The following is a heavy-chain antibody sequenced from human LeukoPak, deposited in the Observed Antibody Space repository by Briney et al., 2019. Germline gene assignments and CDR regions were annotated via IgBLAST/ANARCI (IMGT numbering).Heavy chain of an antibody. CDR1: GYIFTSYD. D-gene: IGHD2-21*01. V-gene: IGHV1-8*01. CDR2: MNPNSGNT. CDR3: ARARVRVREVGGVITAFPDYMDV. Sequence: GASVKVSCEASGYIFTSYDINWVRQATGQGLEWMGWMNPNSGNTGFAQKFQGRVSITSDTSTGTAYMELSSLRSEDTAVYYCARARVRVREVGGVITAFPDYMDVWGKGTTVIVSS. J-gene: IGHJ6*03.